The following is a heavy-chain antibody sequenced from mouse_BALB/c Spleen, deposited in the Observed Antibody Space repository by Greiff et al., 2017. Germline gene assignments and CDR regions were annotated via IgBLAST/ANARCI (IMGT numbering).Heavy chain of an antibody. CDR3: AINSLLRLRDWYFDV. Sequence: VQLQQSAAELARPGASVKMSCKASGYTFTSYTMHWVKQRPGQGLEWIGYINPSSGYTEYNQKFKDKTTLTADKSSSTAYMQLSSLTSEDSAVYYCAINSLLRLRDWYFDVWGAGTTVTVSS. D-gene: IGHD1-2*01. CDR1: GYTFTSYT. V-gene: IGHV1-4*02. J-gene: IGHJ1*01. CDR2: INPSSGYT.